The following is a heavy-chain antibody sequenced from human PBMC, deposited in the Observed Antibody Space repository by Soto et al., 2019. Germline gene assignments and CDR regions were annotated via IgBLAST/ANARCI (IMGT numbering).Heavy chain of an antibody. Sequence: SETLSLTCTVSGGSISSSSYYWGWIRQPPGKGLEWIGSIYYSGSTNYNPSLKSRVTISVDTSKNQFSLKLSSVTAADTAVYYCARGSVMRPAATRFAEVNWFDPWGQGTLVTVSS. V-gene: IGHV4-39*01. J-gene: IGHJ5*02. CDR1: GGSISSSSYY. CDR2: IYYSGST. D-gene: IGHD2-2*01. CDR3: ARGSVMRPAATRFAEVNWFDP.